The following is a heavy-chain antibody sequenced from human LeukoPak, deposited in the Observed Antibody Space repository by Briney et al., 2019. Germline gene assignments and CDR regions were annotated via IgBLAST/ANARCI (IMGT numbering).Heavy chain of an antibody. D-gene: IGHD3-16*01. Sequence: SETLSLTCTVSGGSISSRPYYWGWVRQPPGKGLEWIGSISHSGSIHYNPSLNSRVTISVDTSKNHFSLRLSSVTAADTAVYYCATLEIGDYYFDYWGQGTLVTVSS. CDR3: ATLEIGDYYFDY. V-gene: IGHV4-39*01. CDR2: ISHSGSI. CDR1: GGSISSRPYY. J-gene: IGHJ4*02.